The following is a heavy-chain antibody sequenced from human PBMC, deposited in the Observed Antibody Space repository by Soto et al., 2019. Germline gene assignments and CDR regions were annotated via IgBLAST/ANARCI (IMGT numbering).Heavy chain of an antibody. CDR1: GGIFGDYS. CDR3: ARGWDHYDSSGLRTWFDP. V-gene: IGHV1-69*13. D-gene: IGHD3-22*01. Sequence: SVKVSCKASGGIFGDYSINWVRQAPGQGLEWLGGLIPIFGTANYAQKFQGRVSITADESTTTAYMELSSLKSEDTAVYYCARGWDHYDSSGLRTWFDPWGQGTLVTVSS. CDR2: LIPIFGTA. J-gene: IGHJ5*02.